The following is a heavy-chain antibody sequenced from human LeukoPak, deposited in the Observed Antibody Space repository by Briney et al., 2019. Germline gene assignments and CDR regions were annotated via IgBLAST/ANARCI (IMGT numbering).Heavy chain of an antibody. Sequence: PSETLSLTCAVYGGSFSGYYWSWIRQPPGKGLEWLSYISGSGGDIHYADSVKGRFTISRDNAKNSLYLQMNSLRAEDTAMYYCARDIRAVGVTLYFDYWGQGILVTVSS. D-gene: IGHD1-26*01. J-gene: IGHJ4*02. V-gene: IGHV3-11*01. CDR2: ISGSGGDI. CDR3: ARDIRAVGVTLYFDY. CDR1: GGSFSGYY.